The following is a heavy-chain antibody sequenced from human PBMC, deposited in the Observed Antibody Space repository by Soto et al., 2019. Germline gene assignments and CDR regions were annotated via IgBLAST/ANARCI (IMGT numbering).Heavy chain of an antibody. V-gene: IGHV3-64D*06. CDR2: ISTNGGST. Sequence: GGSLRLSCSASGFTFSSYAMHWVRQAPGKGLENVSSISTNGGSTHYADTVKGRFTISRDNSKNTHYLQMSSLRADDTAVYYCVKGEYYYDSSGYYPFDYWGQGT. CDR1: GFTFSSYA. CDR3: VKGEYYYDSSGYYPFDY. J-gene: IGHJ4*02. D-gene: IGHD3-22*01.